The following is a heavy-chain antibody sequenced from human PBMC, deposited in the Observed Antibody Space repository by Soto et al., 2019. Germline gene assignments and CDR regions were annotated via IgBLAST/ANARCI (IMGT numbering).Heavy chain of an antibody. J-gene: IGHJ4*02. D-gene: IGHD3-10*01. CDR1: GYIFTSYG. V-gene: IGHV1-18*01. CDR2: ISPYNGNT. Sequence: QVQLVHSGAEVEKPGASVKVSCKASGYIFTSYGINWVRQAPGQGLEWVGWISPYNGNTKYAQKLQGRVTVTTDTSPRTAYMEMRGLRSDDTAVYYCARFYGAGSYWSDYWGQGTLVTVSS. CDR3: ARFYGAGSYWSDY.